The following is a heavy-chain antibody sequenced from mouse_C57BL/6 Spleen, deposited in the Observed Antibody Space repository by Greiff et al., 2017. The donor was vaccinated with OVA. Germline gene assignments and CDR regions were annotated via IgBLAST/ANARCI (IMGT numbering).Heavy chain of an antibody. V-gene: IGHV1-82*01. CDR1: GYAFSSSW. J-gene: IGHJ4*01. CDR2: IYPGDGDT. Sequence: VQRVESGPELVKPGASVKISCKASGYAFSSSWMNWVKQRPGKGLEWIGRIYPGDGDTNYNGKFKGKATLTADKSSSTAYMQLSSLTSEDSAVYFCAIYSNYDYYAMDYWGQGTSVTVSS. D-gene: IGHD2-5*01. CDR3: AIYSNYDYYAMDY.